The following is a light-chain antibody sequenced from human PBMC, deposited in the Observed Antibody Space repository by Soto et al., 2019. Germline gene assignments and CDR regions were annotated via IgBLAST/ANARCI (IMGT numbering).Light chain of an antibody. CDR3: QQLNSYPRGFT. J-gene: IGKJ3*01. CDR2: AAS. V-gene: IGKV1-9*01. CDR1: QGISSY. Sequence: IQLTQSPSSLSASVGDRVTITCRASQGISSYLAWYQQKPGKAPKLLIYAASTLQSGVPSRFSGSGSGTDFTLTISSLQPEDFATYSCQQLNSYPRGFTFGPGTKVDIK.